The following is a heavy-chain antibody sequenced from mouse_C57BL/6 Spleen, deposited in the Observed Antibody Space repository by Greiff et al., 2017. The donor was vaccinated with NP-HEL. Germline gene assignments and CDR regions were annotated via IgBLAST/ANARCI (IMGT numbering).Heavy chain of an antibody. D-gene: IGHD4-1*01. Sequence: VQLQESGPGLVQPSQSLSITCTVSGFSLTSYGVHWVRQSPGKGLEWLGVIWRGGSTDYNAAFMSRLSITKNNSKSQVFFKMNSLQADDTAIYYCAKTEANWEAMDYWGQGTSVTVSS. J-gene: IGHJ4*01. CDR1: GFSLTSYG. V-gene: IGHV2-5*01. CDR3: AKTEANWEAMDY. CDR2: IWRGGST.